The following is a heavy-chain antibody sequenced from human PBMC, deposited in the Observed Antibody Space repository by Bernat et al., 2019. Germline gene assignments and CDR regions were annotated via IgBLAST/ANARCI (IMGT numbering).Heavy chain of an antibody. CDR1: GGSISSSNW. CDR3: ARIDWGWYGEEGYYYYYGMDV. Sequence: QVQLQESGPGLVKPSGTLSLTCAVSGGSISSSNWWSWVRQPPAKGLEWIGEIYHSGSTNYNPSLKSRVTISVDKSKNQFSLKLSSVNAADTAVYYCARIDWGWYGEEGYYYYYGMDVWGQGTTVTVSS. CDR2: IYHSGST. V-gene: IGHV4-4*02. J-gene: IGHJ6*02. D-gene: IGHD3-10*01.